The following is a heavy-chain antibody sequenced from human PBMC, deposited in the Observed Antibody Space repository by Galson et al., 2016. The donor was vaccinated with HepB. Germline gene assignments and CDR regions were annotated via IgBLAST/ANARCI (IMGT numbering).Heavy chain of an antibody. D-gene: IGHD2-2*02. CDR3: AIGAIGRVEGLDS. V-gene: IGHV3-23*01. Sequence: SLRLSCAASGCTFSSHVMTWVRQVPGKGLEWVSSITGRSDTYSSDSRFIISRDNSRNTLNLQMSSLSAEDTAVYSCAIGAIGRVEGLDSWGQGTMVTVSS. CDR2: ITGRSDT. J-gene: IGHJ5*01. CDR1: GCTFSSHV.